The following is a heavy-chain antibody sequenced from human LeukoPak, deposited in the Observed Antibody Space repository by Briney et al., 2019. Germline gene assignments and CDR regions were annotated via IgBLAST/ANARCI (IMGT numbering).Heavy chain of an antibody. J-gene: IGHJ6*02. CDR2: IYYSGST. V-gene: IGHV4-31*03. D-gene: IGHD7-27*01. CDR3: ARDGTKLPGYGMDV. Sequence: SQTLSLTCTVSGGSISSGGYYWSWIRQHPGKGLEWIGYIYYSGSTYYNPSLKSRVTISVDTSKNQFSLKLSSVTAADTAVYYCARDGTKLPGYGMDVWGQGTTVTVSS. CDR1: GGSISSGGYY.